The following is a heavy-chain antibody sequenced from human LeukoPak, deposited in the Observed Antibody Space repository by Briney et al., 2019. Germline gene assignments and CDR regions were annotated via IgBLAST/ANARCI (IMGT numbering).Heavy chain of an antibody. J-gene: IGHJ4*02. D-gene: IGHD3-10*01. V-gene: IGHV3-30*03. CDR1: GFTFSRYG. CDR3: ARVGYYASGPFSYFDY. CDR2: TSYDGAKK. Sequence: GGSLRLSCAASGFTFSRYGMHWVRQAPGKGLEWVAVTSYDGAKKDYADHVKGRFTISRDNSQNTLYLQMNSLRAEDTAVYYRARVGYYASGPFSYFDYWGQGTLVTASS.